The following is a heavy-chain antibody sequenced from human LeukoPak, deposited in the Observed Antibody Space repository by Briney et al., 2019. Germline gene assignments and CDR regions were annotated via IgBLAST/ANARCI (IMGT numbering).Heavy chain of an antibody. V-gene: IGHV5-51*01. Sequence: GESLKISCKGSGCSFTSYWIGWVRQMPGKGLVWMGIIYPGDSDTRYSPSFQGQVTISADKSISTAYLQWSSLKASDTAMYYCARLRVGSSSYNWFDPWGQGTLVTVSS. CDR3: ARLRVGSSSYNWFDP. CDR2: IYPGDSDT. J-gene: IGHJ5*02. D-gene: IGHD6-13*01. CDR1: GCSFTSYW.